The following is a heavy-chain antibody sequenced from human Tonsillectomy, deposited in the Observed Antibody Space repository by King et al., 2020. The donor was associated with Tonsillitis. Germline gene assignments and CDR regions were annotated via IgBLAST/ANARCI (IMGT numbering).Heavy chain of an antibody. Sequence: QVVQSGGGLVQPGGSLRLSCAVSGFTFSRYWMSWVPQAPGKGLGWGANIKEDGSDKHYVDSGRGRFTISRDNAKNSLFLQMNSLRAEDTAVYYCATEGGRSGSGYWGQGTLVTVSS. D-gene: IGHD3-10*01. CDR1: GFTFSRYW. CDR3: ATEGGRSGSGY. V-gene: IGHV3-7*01. J-gene: IGHJ4*02. CDR2: IKEDGSDK.